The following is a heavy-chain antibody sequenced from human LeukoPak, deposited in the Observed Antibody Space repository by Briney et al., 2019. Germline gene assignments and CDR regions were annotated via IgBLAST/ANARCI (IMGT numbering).Heavy chain of an antibody. Sequence: KSSETLSLTCTVSGGSVSRGGYYWNWIRQHPGKGLEWIGFTSYSEGTYYSPSLMSRITISVDISQNQFSPKMRDVTAADTAVYFCATADWESFYFDSWGQGALVAVSS. D-gene: IGHD1-26*01. CDR1: GGSVSRGGYY. J-gene: IGHJ4*02. CDR2: TSYSEGT. CDR3: ATADWESFYFDS. V-gene: IGHV4-31*03.